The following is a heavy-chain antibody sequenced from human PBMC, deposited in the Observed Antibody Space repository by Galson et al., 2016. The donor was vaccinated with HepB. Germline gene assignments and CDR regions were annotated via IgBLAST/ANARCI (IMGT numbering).Heavy chain of an antibody. V-gene: IGHV1-2*05. CDR1: GYTFTGYY. CDR2: LNPNSGVT. CDR3: SRDHPLTDLDY. Sequence: SVKVSCKASGYTFTGYYMHWVRQAPGQGLEWMGRLNPNSGVTNYAQKFQGRVTMTRDTSITTAYMELRRLRSDDTDVYYCSRDHPLTDLDYWGQGTLVTVSS. D-gene: IGHD3/OR15-3a*01. J-gene: IGHJ4*02.